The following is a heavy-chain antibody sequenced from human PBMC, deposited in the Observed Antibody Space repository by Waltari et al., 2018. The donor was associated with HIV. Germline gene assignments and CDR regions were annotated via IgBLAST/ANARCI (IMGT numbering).Heavy chain of an antibody. D-gene: IGHD2-2*01. J-gene: IGHJ4*02. CDR3: ARARSTRGHYFDY. V-gene: IGHV3-30-3*01. CDR2: ISYDGSNK. Sequence: ESGGGVVQPGRSLRLSCAASGFTFSSYAMHWVRQAPGKGLEWVAVISYDGSNKYYADSVKGRFTISRDNSKNTLYLQMNSLRAEDTAVYYCARARSTRGHYFDYWGQGTLVTVSS. CDR1: GFTFSSYA.